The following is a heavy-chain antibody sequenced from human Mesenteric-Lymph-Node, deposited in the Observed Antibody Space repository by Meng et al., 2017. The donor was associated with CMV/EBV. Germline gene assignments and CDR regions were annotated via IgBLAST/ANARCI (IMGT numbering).Heavy chain of an antibody. D-gene: IGHD7-27*01. V-gene: IGHV4/OR15-8*02. J-gene: IGHJ4*02. Sequence: LYCLVSGASGGSSHWWSWVRQSPGKELEWLGEIFYDGSPNYNPSLKSRLTISIDESKNQFSLNLASVTAADTAVYYCARANWGSWDYWGQGALVTVSS. CDR3: ARANWGSWDY. CDR2: IFYDGSP. CDR1: GASGGSSHW.